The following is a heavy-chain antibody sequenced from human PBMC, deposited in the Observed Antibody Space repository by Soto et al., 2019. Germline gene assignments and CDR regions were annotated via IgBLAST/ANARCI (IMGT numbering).Heavy chain of an antibody. CDR2: IYHSGST. J-gene: IGHJ5*02. D-gene: IGHD6-19*01. CDR1: GGSISSSNW. Sequence: SETLSLTCAVSGGSISSSNWWSWVRQPPGKGLEWIGEIYHSGSTNYNPSLKSRITISVDKSKNQFSLKLSSVTAADTAVYYCARRVGWSGIGWFDPWGQGTLVTVS. CDR3: ARRVGWSGIGWFDP. V-gene: IGHV4-4*02.